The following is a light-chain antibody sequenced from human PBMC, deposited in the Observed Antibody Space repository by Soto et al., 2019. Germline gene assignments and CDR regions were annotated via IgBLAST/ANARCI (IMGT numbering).Light chain of an antibody. V-gene: IGKV3D-15*01. Sequence: EIVMTQSPATLSVSPGERAALSCRASQSISNYLAWYQQKPGQAPRLLIYDASNRATGTPARFSGSGSGTDFTLTISSLQPDDFATYYCQQYNSYSTFGQGTKVDIK. CDR2: DAS. CDR3: QQYNSYST. CDR1: QSISNY. J-gene: IGKJ1*01.